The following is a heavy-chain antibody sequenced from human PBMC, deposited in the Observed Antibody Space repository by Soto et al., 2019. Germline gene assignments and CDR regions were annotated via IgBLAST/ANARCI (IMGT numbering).Heavy chain of an antibody. CDR1: GFTFSSYW. D-gene: IGHD3-22*01. J-gene: IGHJ4*02. CDR3: ARDRRYYDSSGQPDY. V-gene: IGHV3-7*03. Sequence: GGSLRLSCAASGFTFSSYWMSWVRQAPGKGLEWVANIKQDGSEKYYVDSVKGRFTIPRDNAKNSLYLQMNSLRAEDTAVYYCARDRRYYDSSGQPDYWGQGTLVTVSS. CDR2: IKQDGSEK.